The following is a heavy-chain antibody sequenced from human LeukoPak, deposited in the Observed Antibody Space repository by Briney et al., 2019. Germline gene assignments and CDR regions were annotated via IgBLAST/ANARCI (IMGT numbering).Heavy chain of an antibody. J-gene: IGHJ5*02. V-gene: IGHV4-61*08. CDR1: GGSISSGGYC. CDR3: ARGRIAAAGRAGGWFDP. CDR2: ISYSGST. Sequence: SETLSLTCTISGGSISSGGYCWSWIRQHPGEGLEWIGYISYSGSTNYNPSLKSRVTISVDTSKNQFSLKLTSVTAADTAVYYCARGRIAAAGRAGGWFDPWGQGTLVTVSS. D-gene: IGHD6-13*01.